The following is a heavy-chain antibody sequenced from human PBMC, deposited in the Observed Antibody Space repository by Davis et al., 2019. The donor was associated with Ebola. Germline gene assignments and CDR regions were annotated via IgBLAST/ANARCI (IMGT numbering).Heavy chain of an antibody. J-gene: IGHJ6*02. CDR3: ARPPYSSSRYGAYGMDV. D-gene: IGHD6-13*01. CDR2: ISYDGSNK. CDR1: GFTFSSYA. Sequence: GESLKISCAASGFTFSSYAMHWVRQAPGKGLEWVAVISYDGSNKYYADSVKGRFTISRDNSKNTLYLQMNSLRAEDTAVYYCARPPYSSSRYGAYGMDVWGQGTTVTVSS. V-gene: IGHV3-30-3*01.